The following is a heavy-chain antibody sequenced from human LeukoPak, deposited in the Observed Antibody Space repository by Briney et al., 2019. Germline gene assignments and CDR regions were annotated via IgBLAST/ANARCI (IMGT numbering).Heavy chain of an antibody. J-gene: IGHJ3*02. Sequence: GGSLRLSCAASGFTFRSYSMNWVRQAPGKGLEWVSSIGPSSSSIYYADSVKGRFTISRDNAKNSLYLHMNSLRAEDTAVYYCAREAGEAVDIWGQGTMVTVSS. CDR3: AREAGEAVDI. CDR2: IGPSSSSI. D-gene: IGHD7-27*01. V-gene: IGHV3-21*01. CDR1: GFTFRSYS.